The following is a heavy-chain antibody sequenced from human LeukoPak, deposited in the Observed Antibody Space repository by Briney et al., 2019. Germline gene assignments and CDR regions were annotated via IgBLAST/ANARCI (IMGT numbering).Heavy chain of an antibody. J-gene: IGHJ4*02. V-gene: IGHV3-21*01. CDR2: ISSSSSYI. CDR1: GFTFSSYS. Sequence: GGSLRLSCAASGFTFSSYSMNWVRQAPGKGLEWVSSISSSSSYIYYADSVKGRFTISRDNAKNSLYLQMNSLRAEDTAVYYCARGVRGERIVVVTAIPLRAVDYWGQGTLVTVSS. D-gene: IGHD2-21*02. CDR3: ARGVRGERIVVVTAIPLRAVDY.